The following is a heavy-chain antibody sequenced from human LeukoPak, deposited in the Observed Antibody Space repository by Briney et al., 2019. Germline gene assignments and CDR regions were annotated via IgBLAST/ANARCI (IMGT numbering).Heavy chain of an antibody. CDR2: ISAYNGNT. J-gene: IGHJ4*02. V-gene: IGHV1-18*01. D-gene: IGHD3-22*01. Sequence: ASVKVSCKASGYTFTSYGISWVRQAPGQGLEWMGWISAYNGNTNYAQKLQGRGSMTTDTSTSTAYMELRSLRSDDTAVYYCARRLDYFDISGYHTLDYWGQGTLVTVSS. CDR1: GYTFTSYG. CDR3: ARRLDYFDISGYHTLDY.